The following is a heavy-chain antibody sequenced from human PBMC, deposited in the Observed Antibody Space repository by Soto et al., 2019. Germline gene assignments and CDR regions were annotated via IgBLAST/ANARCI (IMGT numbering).Heavy chain of an antibody. V-gene: IGHV6-1*01. CDR3: ARDPYSSGWPTGENYYYYGMDV. CDR2: TYYRSKWYN. CDR1: GDSVSSNSAA. Sequence: SQTLSLTCVISGDSVSSNSAAWNWIRQSPSRGLEWLGRTYYRSKWYNDYAVSVKSRITINPDTSKNQFSLQLNPVTPEDTAVYYCARDPYSSGWPTGENYYYYGMDVWGQGTTVTVSS. D-gene: IGHD6-19*01. J-gene: IGHJ6*02.